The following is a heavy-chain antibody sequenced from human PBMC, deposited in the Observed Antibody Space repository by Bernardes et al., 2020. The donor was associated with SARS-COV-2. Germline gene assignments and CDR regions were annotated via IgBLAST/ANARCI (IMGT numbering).Heavy chain of an antibody. CDR2: IYPSDSDT. V-gene: IGHV5-51*01. CDR1: GYSFTNHW. J-gene: IGHJ4*02. Sequence: GASLKISCKGSGYSFTNHWIGWVRQMPGKGLEWMGIIYPSDSDTRYSPSFQGQVTISADKSISTAYLQWSGLKASDTAMYYCFRFFQWLFPDYWGQGTLVTVSS. CDR3: FRFFQWLFPDY. D-gene: IGHD3-3*01.